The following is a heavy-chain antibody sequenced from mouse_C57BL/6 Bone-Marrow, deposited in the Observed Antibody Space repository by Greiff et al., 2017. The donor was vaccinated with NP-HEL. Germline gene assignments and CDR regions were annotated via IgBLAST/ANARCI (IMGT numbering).Heavy chain of an antibody. Sequence: VKVVESGPELVKPGASVKISCKASGYSFTSYYIHWVKQRPGQGLEWIGWIYPGSGNTKYNEKFKGKATLTADTSSSTAYMQLSSLTSEDSAVYYCARDHGRTHWYFDVWGTGTTVTVSS. J-gene: IGHJ1*03. CDR1: GYSFTSYY. CDR2: IYPGSGNT. V-gene: IGHV1-66*01. CDR3: ARDHGRTHWYFDV. D-gene: IGHD1-1*01.